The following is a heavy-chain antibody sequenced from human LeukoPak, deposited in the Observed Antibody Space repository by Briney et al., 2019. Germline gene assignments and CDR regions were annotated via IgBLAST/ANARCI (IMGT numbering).Heavy chain of an antibody. Sequence: GASVKVSCKACRYTFTGYYMHWLRQAPGQGLEWMGWINPNSGGTNYAQKFQGRVTMTRDTSISTAYMELSRLRSDDTAVYYCARDLVRYSSRVNFDYWGQGTLVTVSS. CDR1: RYTFTGYY. J-gene: IGHJ4*02. V-gene: IGHV1-2*02. D-gene: IGHD6-13*01. CDR2: INPNSGGT. CDR3: ARDLVRYSSRVNFDY.